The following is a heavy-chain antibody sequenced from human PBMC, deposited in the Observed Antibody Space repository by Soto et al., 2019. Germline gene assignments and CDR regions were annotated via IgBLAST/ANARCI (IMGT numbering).Heavy chain of an antibody. Sequence: SETLSLTCAVYGGSFSSYYWGWIRQPPGKGLEWIGSIYYSGSTYYNPSLKSRVTISVDTSKNQFSLKLSSVTAADTAVYYCASPYCTNGVCLHYFDYWGQGTLVTVSS. CDR1: GGSFSSYY. CDR2: IYYSGST. V-gene: IGHV4-39*01. CDR3: ASPYCTNGVCLHYFDY. J-gene: IGHJ4*02. D-gene: IGHD2-8*01.